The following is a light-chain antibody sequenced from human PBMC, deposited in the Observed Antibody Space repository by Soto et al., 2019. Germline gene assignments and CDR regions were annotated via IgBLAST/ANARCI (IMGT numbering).Light chain of an antibody. V-gene: IGKV3-15*01. Sequence: EIVMTQSPATLSVSPGERATLSCRASQSISSELAWYQQKSGQPPRLLIYSASTRATGVPARFTGSGSGSEFTLTISGLQSEDFAVYYCQQGHNWPITFGQGTRLEI. CDR1: QSISSE. J-gene: IGKJ2*01. CDR2: SAS. CDR3: QQGHNWPIT.